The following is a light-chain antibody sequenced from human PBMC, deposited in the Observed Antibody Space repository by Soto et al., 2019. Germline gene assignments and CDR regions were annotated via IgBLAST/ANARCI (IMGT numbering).Light chain of an antibody. V-gene: IGKV4-1*01. J-gene: IGKJ1*01. Sequence: DIVMTQSPDSLAVSLGETATIDCKSSQTVLYSANNKNYLAWYQQKPGQPPRLLIYWASTRESGVPDRFSGSGSGTDFTLTISRLQAEDAALYYCHQYYDIPRTFGQGTKVDIK. CDR2: WAS. CDR3: HQYYDIPRT. CDR1: QTVLYSANNKNY.